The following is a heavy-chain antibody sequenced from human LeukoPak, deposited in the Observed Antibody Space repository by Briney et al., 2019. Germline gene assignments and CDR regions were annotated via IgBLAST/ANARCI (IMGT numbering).Heavy chain of an antibody. CDR3: AKQLRTGRGWFDP. V-gene: IGHV1-69*01. CDR2: IIPIFGTA. D-gene: IGHD3/OR15-3a*01. CDR1: GGTFSSYA. J-gene: IGHJ5*02. Sequence: SVKVSCKASGGTFSSYAISWVRQAPGQGLEWMGGIIPIFGTANYAQKFQGRVTITADESTSTAYVELSSLRSEDTAVYYCAKQLRTGRGWFDPWGQGTLVTVSS.